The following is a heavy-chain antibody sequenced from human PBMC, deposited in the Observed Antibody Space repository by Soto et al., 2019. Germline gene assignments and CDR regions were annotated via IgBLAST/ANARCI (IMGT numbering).Heavy chain of an antibody. D-gene: IGHD1-1*01. V-gene: IGHV4-59*08. Sequence: LSLTCTVSGGSLSSYYWSWIRQPPGKGLEWIGYIYYSGSTNYNPSLKSRVTITVNTSKNQFSLKLNSMTAADTAVYYCARRYGYSFDYWGQGTLVTVSS. CDR2: IYYSGST. J-gene: IGHJ4*02. CDR3: ARRYGYSFDY. CDR1: GGSLSSYY.